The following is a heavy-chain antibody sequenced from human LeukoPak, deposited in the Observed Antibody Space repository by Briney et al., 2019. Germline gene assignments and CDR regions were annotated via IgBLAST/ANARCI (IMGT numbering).Heavy chain of an antibody. CDR1: GYTFTSYD. D-gene: IGHD3-22*01. J-gene: IGHJ4*02. CDR2: MNPNSGNT. CDR3: ARGRSPRFATMIVVVTKGYYFDY. V-gene: IGHV1-8*01. Sequence: GASVKVSCKASGYTFTSYDIYWVRQATGQGLEWMGWMNPNSGNTGYAQKFQGRVTMTRNTSISTAYMELSSLRSEDTAVYYCARGRSPRFATMIVVVTKGYYFDYWGQGTLVTVSS.